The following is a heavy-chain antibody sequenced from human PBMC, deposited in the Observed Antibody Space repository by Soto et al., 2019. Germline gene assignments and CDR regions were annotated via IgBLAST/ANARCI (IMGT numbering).Heavy chain of an antibody. Sequence: GGSLRLSCAASGFTFISYSMNWVRQAPGKGLEWVSSISSSSSYIYYADSVKGRFTISRDNAKNSLYLQMNSLRAEDTAVYYCARWHLTGDAFDNWGQGTMVTVSS. CDR3: ARWHLTGDAFDN. CDR2: ISSSSSYI. D-gene: IGHD7-27*01. CDR1: GFTFISYS. V-gene: IGHV3-21*01. J-gene: IGHJ3*02.